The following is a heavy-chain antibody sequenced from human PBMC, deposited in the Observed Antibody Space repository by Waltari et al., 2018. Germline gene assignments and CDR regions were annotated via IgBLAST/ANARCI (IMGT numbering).Heavy chain of an antibody. J-gene: IGHJ3*02. D-gene: IGHD2-15*01. CDR3: ARELKWSEYDAFDI. Sequence: QVQLRESGPGLVKPSDTLFLTCNVSGASISGKDYYWAWLRQTPGQGLEWIGSLFYNEKSSLRSRVAISADRSKSQFSLKMTSMTAADTAIYYCARELKWSEYDAFDIWGQGILVTVSA. CDR2: LFYN. V-gene: IGHV4-39*07. CDR1: GASISGKDYY.